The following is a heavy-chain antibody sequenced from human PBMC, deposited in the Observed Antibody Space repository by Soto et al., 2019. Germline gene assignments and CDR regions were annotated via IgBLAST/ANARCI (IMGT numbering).Heavy chain of an antibody. CDR3: ARETERELPSTDY. D-gene: IGHD1-26*01. V-gene: IGHV1-69*08. CDR2: IIPILGIA. J-gene: IGHJ4*02. CDR1: GGTFSRYT. Sequence: QVQLVQSGAEVKKPGSSVKVYCKASGGTFSRYTISWVRQAPGQGLEWMGRIIPILGIANYAQKFQGRVTITADKSTSTAYMELSSLRAEDTAVYYCARETERELPSTDYWGQGTLVTVSS.